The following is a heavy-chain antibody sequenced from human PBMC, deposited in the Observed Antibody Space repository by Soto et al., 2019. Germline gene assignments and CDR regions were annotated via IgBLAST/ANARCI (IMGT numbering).Heavy chain of an antibody. CDR3: AIDYGSNWRL. V-gene: IGHV1-3*01. D-gene: IGHD3-10*01. J-gene: IGHJ4*02. CDR2: INAGNGNT. CDR1: GFVSTNHN. Sequence: QAHLVQSGAEVKMPGDSVQVSCTASGFVSTNHNFHWVRQAPGQGLEWMGRINAGNGNTQYSQNFQGRVTFTSDPSASTAFMELTNLRFEDRAMYYCAIDYGSNWRLWGQGTLVSVSS.